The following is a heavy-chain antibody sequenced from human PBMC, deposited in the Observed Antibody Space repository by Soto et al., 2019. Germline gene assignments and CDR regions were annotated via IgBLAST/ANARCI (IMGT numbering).Heavy chain of an antibody. Sequence: EVQLVESGGGLVKPGGSLRLSCAASGFTFSSYSMNWVRQAPGKGLEWVSSISSSSSYIYYADSVKGRFTISRDNAKNSLYLQMNSLRAEDTAVYYCARNTDDYGDYKSTNWGQGTLVTVSS. CDR2: ISSSSSYI. V-gene: IGHV3-21*01. J-gene: IGHJ4*02. CDR3: ARNTDDYGDYKSTN. D-gene: IGHD4-17*01. CDR1: GFTFSSYS.